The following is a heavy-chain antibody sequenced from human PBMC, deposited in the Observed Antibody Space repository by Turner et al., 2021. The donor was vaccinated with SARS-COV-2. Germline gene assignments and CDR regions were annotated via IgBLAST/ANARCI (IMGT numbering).Heavy chain of an antibody. J-gene: IGHJ4*02. V-gene: IGHV4-39*01. Sequence: QLQLQESGPGLLKPSETLSLTCTVSGGSISNNNYYWGWIRQSPGKGLEWIGTVYYSGSTYYNPSLKSRVTIAVDTSKNQFSLKLGSVTAADTAVYYCARHGLDILTGVFDYWGQGILVTVSS. CDR3: ARHGLDILTGVFDY. D-gene: IGHD3-9*01. CDR1: GGSISNNNYY. CDR2: VYYSGST.